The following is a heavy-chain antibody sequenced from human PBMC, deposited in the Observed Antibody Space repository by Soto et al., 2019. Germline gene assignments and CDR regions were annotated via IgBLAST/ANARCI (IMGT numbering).Heavy chain of an antibody. D-gene: IGHD2-8*01. V-gene: IGHV1-24*01. CDR1: GYTLTELS. J-gene: IGHJ4*02. CDR2: FDPEDGET. Sequence: ASVKVSCKVSGYTLTELSMHWVRQAPGKGLEWMGGFDPEDGETIYAQKFQGRVTMTKDTSTNTAYMELRSLRSDDTAVYYCARHGNGDDYWGQGTLVTVSS. CDR3: ARHGNGDDY.